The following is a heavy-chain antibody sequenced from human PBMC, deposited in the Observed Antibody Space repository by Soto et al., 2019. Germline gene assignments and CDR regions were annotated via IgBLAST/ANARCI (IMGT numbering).Heavy chain of an antibody. Sequence: SETLSLTCTVSGGSISSYYWSWIRQPPGKGLEWIGYIYYSGSTYSNPSLKSRVTISVDTSKIQFSLKLSSVTAADTAVYYCASGSRELLPYYYYGMDVWGQGTTVTVSS. J-gene: IGHJ6*02. CDR1: GGSISSYY. CDR2: IYYSGST. CDR3: ASGSRELLPYYYYGMDV. D-gene: IGHD1-26*01. V-gene: IGHV4-59*04.